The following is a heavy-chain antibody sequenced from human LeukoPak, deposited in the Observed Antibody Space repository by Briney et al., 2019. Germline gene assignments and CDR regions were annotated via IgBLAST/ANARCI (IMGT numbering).Heavy chain of an antibody. CDR1: GFTFSNYW. D-gene: IGHD4-17*01. V-gene: IGHV3-74*01. J-gene: IGHJ4*02. CDR3: AKGGATVIDY. CDR2: INSDGSST. Sequence: LGGSLRLSCAASGFTFSNYWMHWARQAPGKGLVWVSRINSDGSSTTSADSVKGRFTISRDNAKNTLYLQMNSLRAEDTAVYYCAKGGATVIDYWGQGTLVTVSS.